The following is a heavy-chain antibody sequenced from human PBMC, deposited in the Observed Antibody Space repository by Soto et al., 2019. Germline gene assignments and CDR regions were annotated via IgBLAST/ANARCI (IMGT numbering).Heavy chain of an antibody. D-gene: IGHD5-12*01. J-gene: IGHJ4*02. CDR3: AGYRPDENRGGH. CDR2: ISGSGGST. CDR1: GFTFSSYA. Sequence: EVQLLESGGGLVQPGGSLRLSCAASGFTFSSYAMSWVRQAPGKGLEWVSAISGSGGSTYYADSVKGRFTITRDNSKNTLYLQMNSLRAEDTAVYYCAGYRPDENRGGHWGQGTLVTVSS. V-gene: IGHV3-23*01.